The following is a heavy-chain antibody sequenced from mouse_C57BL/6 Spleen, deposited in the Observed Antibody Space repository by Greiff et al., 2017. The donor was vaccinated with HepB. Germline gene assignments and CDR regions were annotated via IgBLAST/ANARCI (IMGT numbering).Heavy chain of an antibody. CDR2: IYPGSGNT. D-gene: IGHD2-5*01. Sequence: QVQLQQSGAELVRPGASVKLSCKASGYTFTDYYINWVKQRPGQGLEWIARIYPGSGNTYYNEKFKGKATLTAEKSSSTAYMQLSSLTSEDSAVYFCARETYYSNYGWYFDVWGTGTTVTVSS. V-gene: IGHV1-76*01. CDR3: ARETYYSNYGWYFDV. J-gene: IGHJ1*03. CDR1: GYTFTDYY.